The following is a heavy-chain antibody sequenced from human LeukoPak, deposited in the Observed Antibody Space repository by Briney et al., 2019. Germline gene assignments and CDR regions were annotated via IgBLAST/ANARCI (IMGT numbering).Heavy chain of an antibody. V-gene: IGHV1-46*01. Sequence: ASVTVSCKASGYTFTGYYMHWVRQAPGQGLEWMGIINPSGGSTSYAQKFQGRVTMTRDMSTSTVYMELSSLRSEDTAVYYCARDGTTGTPGGWFDPWGQGTLVTVSS. CDR1: GYTFTGYY. CDR2: INPSGGST. D-gene: IGHD1-1*01. J-gene: IGHJ5*02. CDR3: ARDGTTGTPGGWFDP.